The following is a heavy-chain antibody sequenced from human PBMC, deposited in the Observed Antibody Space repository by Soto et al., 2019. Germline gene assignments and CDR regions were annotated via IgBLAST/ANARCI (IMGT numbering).Heavy chain of an antibody. CDR3: VKDGGYDSTYYYYYGMDV. Sequence: PGGSLRLSCSASGFTFSSYAMHWVRQAPGKGLEYVSAISSNGGSTYYADSVKGRFTISRDNSKNTLYLQMSSLRAEDTAVYYCVKDGGYDSTYYYYYGMDVWGQGTTVTVSS. D-gene: IGHD5-12*01. CDR2: ISSNGGST. V-gene: IGHV3-64D*06. CDR1: GFTFSSYA. J-gene: IGHJ6*02.